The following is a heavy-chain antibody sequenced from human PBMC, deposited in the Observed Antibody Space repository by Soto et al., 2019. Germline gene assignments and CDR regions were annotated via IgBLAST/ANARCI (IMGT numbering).Heavy chain of an antibody. D-gene: IGHD4-4*01. CDR3: ARYDYNGYYFDY. CDR1: GYTFSTYY. Sequence: QVQLVQSGVEVKKPGASVKVSCKASGYTFSTYYMHWVRQAPGQGYEWMGIINPSGGSTTYAQNFQGRVTMTRDTSTTTVYMELSSLKSEDTAVYYCARYDYNGYYFDYWGQGTLVTVSS. J-gene: IGHJ4*02. V-gene: IGHV1-46*01. CDR2: INPSGGST.